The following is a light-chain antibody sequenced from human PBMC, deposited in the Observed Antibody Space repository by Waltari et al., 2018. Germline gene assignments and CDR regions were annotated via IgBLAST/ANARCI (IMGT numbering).Light chain of an antibody. CDR1: PSVLYSSNNRNY. Sequence: DTVVIQSPDSLAVSLGERATIHCKSSPSVLYSSNNRNYLAWYQQKPGQPPRLLIYWASTRESGVPERFSGSGSGTDFTLVISSLQAEDVGVYYCQQYAFIPHTFGRGTKLEIK. J-gene: IGKJ2*01. V-gene: IGKV4-1*01. CDR2: WAS. CDR3: QQYAFIPHT.